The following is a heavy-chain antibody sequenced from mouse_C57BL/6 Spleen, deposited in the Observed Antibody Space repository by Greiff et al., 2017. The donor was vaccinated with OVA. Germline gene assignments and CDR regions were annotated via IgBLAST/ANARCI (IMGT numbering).Heavy chain of an antibody. Sequence: QVQLQQSGPELVKPGVSVKISCKASGYSFTSYYIHWVKQRPGQGLEWIGWIYPGSGNTKYNEKFKGKATLTADTSSSTAYMQLSSLTSEDSAVYYCARSALYSNYDWFAYWGQGTLVTVSA. CDR2: IYPGSGNT. V-gene: IGHV1-66*01. J-gene: IGHJ3*01. CDR3: ARSALYSNYDWFAY. D-gene: IGHD2-5*01. CDR1: GYSFTSYY.